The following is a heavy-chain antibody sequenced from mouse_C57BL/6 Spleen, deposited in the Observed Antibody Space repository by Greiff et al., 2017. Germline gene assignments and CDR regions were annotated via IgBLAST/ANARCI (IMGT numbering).Heavy chain of an antibody. D-gene: IGHD1-1*01. CDR1: GFNINDYY. Sequence: VQLQQSGAELVKPGASVKLSCTASGFNINDYYMPWVKQRPEQGLEWIGRIDPEDGETKSAPKFQGKATITADTSSNTAYLQLSSLTSEDTAVXYGAGEGTTTVEKDYWGQGTTVTVSS. V-gene: IGHV14-2*01. CDR2: IDPEDGET. CDR3: AGEGTTTVEKDY. J-gene: IGHJ2*01.